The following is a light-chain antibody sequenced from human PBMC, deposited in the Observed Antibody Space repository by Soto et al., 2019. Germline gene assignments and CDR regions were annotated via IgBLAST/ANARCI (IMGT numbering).Light chain of an antibody. V-gene: IGKV3-11*01. J-gene: IGKJ4*01. CDR2: DAS. Sequence: VVLTQSPATLSLSPGERATLSCRASQTVDNYLARYQQKPGQAPRLLIYDASNRATGIPPRFSGSGSGTDFTLTISSLEPEDFAVYYCQQRSDWALTFGGGTKVE. CDR1: QTVDNY. CDR3: QQRSDWALT.